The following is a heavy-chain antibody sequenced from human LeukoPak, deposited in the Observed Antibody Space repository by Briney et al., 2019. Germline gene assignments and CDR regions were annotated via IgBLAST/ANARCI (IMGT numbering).Heavy chain of an antibody. CDR3: ARLGDERDGYNPLDY. J-gene: IGHJ4*02. Sequence: GESLKISCKGSGYSFTSYWIAWVRQMPGKGLEWMGIIFPGDSDSRYSPSFQGQVTISADKSINTAYLQWSSLKASDTAIYYCARLGDERDGYNPLDYWGQGTLVTVSS. CDR2: IFPGDSDS. V-gene: IGHV5-51*01. CDR1: GYSFTSYW. D-gene: IGHD5-24*01.